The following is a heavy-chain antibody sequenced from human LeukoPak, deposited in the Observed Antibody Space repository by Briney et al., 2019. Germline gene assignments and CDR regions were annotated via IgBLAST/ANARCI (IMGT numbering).Heavy chain of an antibody. J-gene: IGHJ5*02. Sequence: GESLKISCKGSGYTFSSYWIGWVRQMPGKGLEWMGIIYPDDSDTRYSPSFQGQVTISADKSISTAYLQWSSLKASDTAMYYCARHVVKGYGLMGWFDPWGQGTLVTVSS. V-gene: IGHV5-51*01. CDR1: GYTFSSYW. D-gene: IGHD5-18*01. CDR3: ARHVVKGYGLMGWFDP. CDR2: IYPDDSDT.